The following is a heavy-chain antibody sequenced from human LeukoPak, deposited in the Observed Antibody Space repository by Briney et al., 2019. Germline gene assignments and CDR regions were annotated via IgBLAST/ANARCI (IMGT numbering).Heavy chain of an antibody. CDR3: ARSPKNVAYNSGLDYFDF. CDR2: IYPGDSDT. Sequence: GESLKISCKGSGYIFTSYWIGWVRQMPGKGLEWMGIIYPGDSDTRYSPSFQGQVTISADKSISTAYLQWSSLKASDTAMFYCARSPKNVAYNSGLDYFDFWGQGILVTVSS. J-gene: IGHJ4*02. CDR1: GYIFTSYW. V-gene: IGHV5-51*01. D-gene: IGHD5-12*01.